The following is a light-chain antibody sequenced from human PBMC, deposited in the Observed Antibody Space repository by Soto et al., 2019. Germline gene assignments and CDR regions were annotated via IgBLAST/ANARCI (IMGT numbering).Light chain of an antibody. V-gene: IGKV1-5*03. Sequence: DIHMTQSPSTLSASVGDRFTITCRASQSISSWLAWYQQKQGKXPKXXIYKASTLESGVPSRFSGSGSGTELTITISSLQPDDFETYYCQQYNSYSRTFGQGTKVDIK. CDR2: KAS. J-gene: IGKJ1*01. CDR1: QSISSW. CDR3: QQYNSYSRT.